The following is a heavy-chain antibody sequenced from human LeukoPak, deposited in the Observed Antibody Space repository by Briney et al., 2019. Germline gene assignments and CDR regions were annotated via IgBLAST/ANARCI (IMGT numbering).Heavy chain of an antibody. D-gene: IGHD3-22*01. CDR3: ARGHYYDAKLFDY. CDR1: GFTFSSYW. CDR2: IKQDGSEK. Sequence: GGSLRLSCAASGFTFSSYWMSWVRQAPGKGLEWVANIKQDGSEKYYVDSVKGRFTISRDNAKNSLCLQMNSLRAEDTAVYYCARGHYYDAKLFDYWGQGTLVTVSS. V-gene: IGHV3-7*04. J-gene: IGHJ4*02.